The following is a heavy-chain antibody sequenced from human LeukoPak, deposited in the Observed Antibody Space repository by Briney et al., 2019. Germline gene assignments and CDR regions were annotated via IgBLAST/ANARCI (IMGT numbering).Heavy chain of an antibody. D-gene: IGHD3-10*01. V-gene: IGHV4-59*01. J-gene: IGHJ6*03. Sequence: SETLSLTCTVFGGSISSYYWSWVRQPPGKGLEWIGYGYYSGSTDYIPSLKSRVTISVDTSKNQFSLKLTSVTAADTAVYYCVRSADRVIRGAPPYYYYYMDVWGKGTTVTVSS. CDR3: VRSADRVIRGAPPYYYYYMDV. CDR2: GYYSGST. CDR1: GGSISSYY.